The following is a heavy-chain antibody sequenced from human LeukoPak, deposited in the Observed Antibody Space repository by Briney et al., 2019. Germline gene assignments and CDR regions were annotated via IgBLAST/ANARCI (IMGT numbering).Heavy chain of an antibody. V-gene: IGHV3-73*01. CDR1: GFTFSGSA. Sequence: GGSLRLSCAASGFTFSGSALHWVRQASGKGLEWVGRIRSTANSYATAYAASVKGRFTISSDDSKNTAYLQMNSLKTEDTAVYYCTSSIAVAGTFDYWGQGTLVTVSS. D-gene: IGHD6-19*01. J-gene: IGHJ4*02. CDR3: TSSIAVAGTFDY. CDR2: IRSTANSYAT.